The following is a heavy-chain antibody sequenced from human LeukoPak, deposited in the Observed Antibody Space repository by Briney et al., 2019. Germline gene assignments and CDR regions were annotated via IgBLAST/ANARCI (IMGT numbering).Heavy chain of an antibody. D-gene: IGHD2-2*01. CDR2: INHSGST. V-gene: IGHV4-34*01. CDR1: GGSFSGYY. CDR3: ARGPPTYCSSTSCYLVVRYYYYYMDV. J-gene: IGHJ6*03. Sequence: SETLSLTCAVYGGSFSGYYWSWIRQPPGKGLEWIGEINHSGSTNYNPSLKSRVTISVDTSKNQFSLKLSSVTAADTAVYYCARGPPTYCSSTSCYLVVRYYYYYMDVWGKGTTVTVSS.